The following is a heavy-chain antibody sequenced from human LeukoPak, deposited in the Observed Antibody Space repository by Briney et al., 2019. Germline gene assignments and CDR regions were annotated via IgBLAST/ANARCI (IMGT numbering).Heavy chain of an antibody. Sequence: GGSLRLSCAASGFTFSSYSMNWVRQAPGKGLEWVSSISSSSSYIYYADSVKGRFTISRDNAKNSLYLQMNSLRAEDTAVYYCARAEEYYDFWNFDYRGQGTLVTVSS. CDR2: ISSSSSYI. V-gene: IGHV3-21*01. J-gene: IGHJ4*02. CDR1: GFTFSSYS. D-gene: IGHD3-3*01. CDR3: ARAEEYYDFWNFDY.